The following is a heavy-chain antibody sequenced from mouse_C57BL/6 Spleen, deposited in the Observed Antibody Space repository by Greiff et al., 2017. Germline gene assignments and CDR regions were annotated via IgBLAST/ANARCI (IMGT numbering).Heavy chain of an antibody. D-gene: IGHD2-4*01. CDR1: GFSLTSYG. J-gene: IGHJ4*01. V-gene: IGHV2-4*01. CDR2: IWSGGST. Sequence: VHLVESGPGLVQPSQSLSITCTVSGFSLTSYGVHWVRQPPGKGLEWLGVIWSGGSTDYNAAFISRLSISKDNSKSQVFFKMNSLQADDTAIYYCAKMNDYDDYAMDYWGQGTSVTVSS. CDR3: AKMNDYDDYAMDY.